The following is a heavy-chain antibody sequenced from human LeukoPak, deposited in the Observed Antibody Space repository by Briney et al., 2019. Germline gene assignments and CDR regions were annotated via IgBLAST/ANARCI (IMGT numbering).Heavy chain of an antibody. CDR1: GFTFDDYA. J-gene: IGHJ4*02. Sequence: GGSLRLSCAASGFTFDDYAMHWVRQAPGKGLEWVAFIRSDGSIEYYADSVKGRFTISRDNSKNMLYLQMNSLKPEDTAVYCCAKDVPAAYFDYWGQGTLVSVSS. D-gene: IGHD2-15*01. CDR2: IRSDGSIE. CDR3: AKDVPAAYFDY. V-gene: IGHV3-30*02.